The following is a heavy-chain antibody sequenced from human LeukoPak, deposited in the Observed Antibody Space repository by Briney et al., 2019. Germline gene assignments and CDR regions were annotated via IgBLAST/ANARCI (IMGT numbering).Heavy chain of an antibody. J-gene: IGHJ4*02. CDR3: ARPRVGAFIPDY. D-gene: IGHD1-26*01. CDR2: IYYSGST. Sequence: SETLSLTCTVSGGSISSSSYYWGWIRQPPGKGLEWIGGIYYSGSTYYNPSLKSRVTISVDTSKNQFSLKLSSVTAADTAVYYCARPRVGAFIPDYWGQGTLVTVSS. CDR1: GGSISSSSYY. V-gene: IGHV4-39*01.